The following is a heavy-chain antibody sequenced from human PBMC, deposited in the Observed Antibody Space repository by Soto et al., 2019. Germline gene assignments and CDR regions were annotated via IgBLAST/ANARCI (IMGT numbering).Heavy chain of an antibody. CDR1: GFTFSDYY. J-gene: IGHJ4*02. CDR3: ARDFGDIVATDWSYFDY. Sequence: PGGSLRLSCAASGFTFSDYYMNWIRQAPGKGLEWVSYISSSGSTIYYADSAKGRFTISRDNAKNSLYLQMNSLRAEDTAVYYCARDFGDIVATDWSYFDYWGQGTLVTVSS. V-gene: IGHV3-11*01. CDR2: ISSSGSTI. D-gene: IGHD5-12*01.